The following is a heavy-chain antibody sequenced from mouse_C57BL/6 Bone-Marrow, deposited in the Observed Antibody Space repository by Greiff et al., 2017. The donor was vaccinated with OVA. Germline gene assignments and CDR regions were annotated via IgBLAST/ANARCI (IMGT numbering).Heavy chain of an antibody. CDR3: ARDYGSSYGFAY. CDR2: IYPGNSDT. J-gene: IGHJ3*01. Sequence: EVQLQQSGTVLARPGASVKMSCKTSGYTFTSYWMHWVKQRPGQGLEWIGAIYPGNSDTSYNQKFKDKATLTVDKSSSTAYMQLSSLTSEDSAVYYCARDYGSSYGFAYWGQGTLVTVSA. CDR1: GYTFTSYW. V-gene: IGHV1-5*01. D-gene: IGHD1-1*01.